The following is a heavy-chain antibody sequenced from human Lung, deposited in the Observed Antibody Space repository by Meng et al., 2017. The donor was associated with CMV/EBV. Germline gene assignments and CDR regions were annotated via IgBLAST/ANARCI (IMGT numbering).Heavy chain of an antibody. CDR1: HYTFTCYG. Sequence: VQSGAEVKRPGASVKVFCKASHYTFTCYGVGWFRQAPGQGLEWMGWISAYNGNTNYAQKLQGRVTMTTDTSTSTAYMELRSLRSDDTAVYYCARVEGTTGRFDPWGQGTLVTVSS. CDR2: ISAYNGNT. V-gene: IGHV1-18*01. CDR3: ARVEGTTGRFDP. J-gene: IGHJ5*02. D-gene: IGHD1-1*01.